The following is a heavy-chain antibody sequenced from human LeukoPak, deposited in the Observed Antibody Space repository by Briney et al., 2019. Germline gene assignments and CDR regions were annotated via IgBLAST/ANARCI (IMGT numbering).Heavy chain of an antibody. CDR1: GYTFTSYG. CDR2: INPSGGST. CDR3: ARAPEVTTPYADY. J-gene: IGHJ4*02. V-gene: IGHV1-46*01. Sequence: ASVKVSCKASGYTFTSYGISWVRQAPGQGLEWMGIINPSGGSTSNAQKFQGRVTMTRDTSTSTVYMELSSLRSEDTAVYYCARAPEVTTPYADYWGQGTLVTVSS. D-gene: IGHD4-17*01.